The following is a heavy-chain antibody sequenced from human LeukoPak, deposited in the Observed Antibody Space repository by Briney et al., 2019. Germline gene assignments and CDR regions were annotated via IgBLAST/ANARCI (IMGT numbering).Heavy chain of an antibody. CDR2: IYYSEST. J-gene: IGHJ4*02. V-gene: IGHV4-59*01. CDR3: ARVKQQWLGELDY. D-gene: IGHD6-19*01. Sequence: TSSETLSLTCTVSGGSISSYYWSWIRQPPGKGLEWIGYIYYSESTNYNPSLKSRVTISVDTSKNQFSLKLSSVTAADTAVYYCARVKQQWLGELDYWGQGTLVTVSS. CDR1: GGSISSYY.